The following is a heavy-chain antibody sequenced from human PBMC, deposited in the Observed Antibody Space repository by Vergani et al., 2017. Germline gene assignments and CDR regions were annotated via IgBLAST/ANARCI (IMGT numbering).Heavy chain of an antibody. V-gene: IGHV3-15*01. Sequence: EVQLVESGGGLVKPGGSLRLSCAASGFTFSNAWMSWVRQAPGKGLEWVGRIKSKTDGGTTDYAAPVKGRFTISRDDSKNTLYLQMNSLKTEDTAVYYCTTGRGYSYGHDYYYMDVWGKGTTVTVSS. CDR3: TTGRGYSYGHDYYYMDV. J-gene: IGHJ6*03. CDR1: GFTFSNAW. CDR2: IKSKTDGGTT. D-gene: IGHD5-18*01.